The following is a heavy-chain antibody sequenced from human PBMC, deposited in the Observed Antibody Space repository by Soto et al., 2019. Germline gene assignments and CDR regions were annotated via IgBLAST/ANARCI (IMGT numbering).Heavy chain of an antibody. CDR1: GFIYSIYA. V-gene: IGHV3-23*01. CDR2: ISGSGGET. D-gene: IGHD5-12*01. CDR3: AKEIAVAVATPPEY. J-gene: IGHJ4*02. Sequence: EVQLLESGGGLVQPGGSLRLSCTASGFIYSIYAMAWVRQAPGKGLEWVSAISGSGGETYYAYSVKGRFTISRDNSKNTVYLHMNNLRADDTAVYYCAKEIAVAVATPPEYWGQGTLVTVSS.